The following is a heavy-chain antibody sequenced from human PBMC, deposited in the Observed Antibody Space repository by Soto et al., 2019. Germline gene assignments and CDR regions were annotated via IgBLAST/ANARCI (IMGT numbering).Heavy chain of an antibody. J-gene: IGHJ6*02. CDR2: FDPEDGET. D-gene: IGHD5-12*01. CDR3: ATASIVATYYSYYYGMDV. Sequence: GASVKVSCKVSGYTLTELSMHWVRQAPGKGLEWMGGFDPEDGETIYAQKFQGRVTMTEDTSTDTAYMELSSLRSEDTAVYYCATASIVATYYSYYYGMDVWGQGTTVTVSS. CDR1: GYTLTELS. V-gene: IGHV1-24*01.